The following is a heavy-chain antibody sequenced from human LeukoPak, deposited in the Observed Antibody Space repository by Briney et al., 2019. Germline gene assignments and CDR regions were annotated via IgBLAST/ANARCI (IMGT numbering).Heavy chain of an antibody. CDR3: ARGFLEWLSYSIYFDY. CDR2: INPNSGGT. D-gene: IGHD3-3*01. Sequence: ASVKVSCKASGYTFTGYYMHWVRQAPGQGLEWMGWINPNSGGTNYAQKVQGRVTMTRDTAKSTAYMELSRLRSDDTAVYYCARGFLEWLSYSIYFDYWGQGTLVTVSS. V-gene: IGHV1-2*02. J-gene: IGHJ4*02. CDR1: GYTFTGYY.